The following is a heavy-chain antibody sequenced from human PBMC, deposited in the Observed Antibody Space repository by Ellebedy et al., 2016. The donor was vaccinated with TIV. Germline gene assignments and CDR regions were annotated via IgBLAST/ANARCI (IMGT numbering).Heavy chain of an antibody. CDR2: IYYSGST. J-gene: IGHJ4*02. Sequence: SETLSLXXTVSGGSVSSGSYYWSWIRQPPGKGLEWIGYIYYSGSTNYNPSLKSRVTISVDTSKNQFSLKLSSVTAADTAVYYCARLIDYWGQGTLVTVSS. CDR1: GGSVSSGSYY. V-gene: IGHV4-61*01. CDR3: ARLIDY.